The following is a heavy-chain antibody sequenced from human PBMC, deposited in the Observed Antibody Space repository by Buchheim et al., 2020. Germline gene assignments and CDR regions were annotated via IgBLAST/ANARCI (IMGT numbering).Heavy chain of an antibody. V-gene: IGHV4-34*01. CDR2: INHSGST. J-gene: IGHJ4*02. Sequence: QVQLQQWGAGLLKPSETLSLTCAVYGGYFSGYYWSWIRQPPGKGLEWIGEINHSGSTNYNPSLKNRVTKSVDTHNNQFSLKLSSVNAADTAVYYCALDNVYCSSTSCYTVPFDYWGQGTL. CDR1: GGYFSGYY. D-gene: IGHD2-2*02. CDR3: ALDNVYCSSTSCYTVPFDY.